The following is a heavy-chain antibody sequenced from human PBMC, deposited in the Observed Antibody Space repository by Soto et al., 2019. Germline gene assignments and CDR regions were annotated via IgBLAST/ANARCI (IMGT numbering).Heavy chain of an antibody. CDR2: IYHSGST. V-gene: IGHV4-4*02. J-gene: IGHJ6*02. Sequence: QVQLQESGPGLVKPSGTLSLTCAVSGASVSSSYWWGWVRQPPGKGLEWIGEIYHSGSTNFNPSLKSRVSISIDRSKNQFSLKLTSVTAADTALYYCARVHWLRFVDYSYYVVDVWGQGITVTVSS. CDR1: GASVSSSYW. CDR3: ARVHWLRFVDYSYYVVDV. D-gene: IGHD5-12*01.